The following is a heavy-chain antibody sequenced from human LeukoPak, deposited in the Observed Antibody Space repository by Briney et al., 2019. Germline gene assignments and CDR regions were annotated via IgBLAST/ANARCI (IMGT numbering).Heavy chain of an antibody. CDR1: GGSFSGYY. V-gene: IGHV4-34*01. CDR2: INHSGST. CDR3: AGVGYDFWSGYYERPTYRNWFDP. Sequence: SETLSLTCAVYGGSFSGYYWSWIRQPPGKGLEWIGEINHSGSTNYNPSLKSRVTISVDTSKNQFSLKLSSVTAADTAVYYCAGVGYDFWSGYYERPTYRNWFDPWGQGTLVTVSS. D-gene: IGHD3-3*01. J-gene: IGHJ5*02.